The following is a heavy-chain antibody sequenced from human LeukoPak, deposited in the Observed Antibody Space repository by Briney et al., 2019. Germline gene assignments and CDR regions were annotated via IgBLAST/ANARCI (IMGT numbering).Heavy chain of an antibody. J-gene: IGHJ4*02. CDR2: ISGSGGST. CDR3: ASLTTVTTYYFDY. D-gene: IGHD4-17*01. V-gene: IGHV3-23*01. Sequence: GSLRLSCAASGFTFSSYAMTWVRQAPGKGLEWVSGISGSGGSTYYADSVKGRFTISRDNSKNTLYLQMNSLRAEDTAVYYCASLTTVTTYYFDYWGQGTLVTVSS. CDR1: GFTFSSYA.